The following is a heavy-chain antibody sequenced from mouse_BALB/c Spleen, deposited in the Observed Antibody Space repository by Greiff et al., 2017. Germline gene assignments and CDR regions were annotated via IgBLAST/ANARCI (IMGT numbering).Heavy chain of an antibody. D-gene: IGHD1-1*01. CDR3: ARSSKGWYFDV. CDR2: IYPGSGST. V-gene: IGHV1-81*01. Sequence: VQLQQSGPELVKPGASVKMSCKASGYTFTDYVISWVKQRTGQGLEWIGEIYPGSGSTYYNEKFKGKATLTADKSSNTAYMQLSSLTSEDSAVYFCARSSKGWYFDVWGAGTTVTVSS. J-gene: IGHJ1*01. CDR1: GYTFTDYV.